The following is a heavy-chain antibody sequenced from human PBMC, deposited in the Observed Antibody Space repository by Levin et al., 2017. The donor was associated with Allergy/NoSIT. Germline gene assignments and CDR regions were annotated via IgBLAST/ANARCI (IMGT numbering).Heavy chain of an antibody. Sequence: NTSETLSLTCTVSGGSISNFYWSWIRQPPGKGLEWIGYSYYGGSINYNPSLKSRVTMSVDTSKNQFSLKLSPVTAADTAVYYCARVGGPMVPTAISFDIWGQGTVVTVSS. CDR2: SYYGGSI. D-gene: IGHD2-2*02. CDR1: GGSISNFY. CDR3: ARVGGPMVPTAISFDI. J-gene: IGHJ3*02. V-gene: IGHV4-59*01.